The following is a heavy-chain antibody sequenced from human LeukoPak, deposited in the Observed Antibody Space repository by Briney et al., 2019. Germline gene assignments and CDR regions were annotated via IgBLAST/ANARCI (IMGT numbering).Heavy chain of an antibody. CDR2: IYYSGST. D-gene: IGHD4-11*01. CDR3: ARLLSNYVDFDY. Sequence: PSETLSLTCTVSGGSISSSSYYWGWIRQPPGKGLEWIGSIYYSGSTYYNPSLKSRVTISVDTSKSQFSLKLSSVTAADTAVYYCARLLSNYVDFDYWGQGTLVTVSS. J-gene: IGHJ4*02. V-gene: IGHV4-39*01. CDR1: GGSISSSSYY.